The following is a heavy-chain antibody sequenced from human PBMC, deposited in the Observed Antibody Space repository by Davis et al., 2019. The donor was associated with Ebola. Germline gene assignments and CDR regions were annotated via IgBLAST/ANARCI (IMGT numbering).Heavy chain of an antibody. CDR2: ISAYNGNT. Sequence: ASVKVSCKASGYTFPSYGISWVRQAPGQGLEWMGWISAYNGNTNYAQKLQGRVTMTTDTYTSTAYMELRSLRSDDTALYYCARVYYDFWSGLDYWGQGTLVTVSS. J-gene: IGHJ4*02. CDR1: GYTFPSYG. D-gene: IGHD3-3*01. V-gene: IGHV1-18*04. CDR3: ARVYYDFWSGLDY.